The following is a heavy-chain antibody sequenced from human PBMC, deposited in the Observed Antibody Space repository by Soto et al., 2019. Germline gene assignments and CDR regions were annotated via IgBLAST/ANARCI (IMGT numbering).Heavy chain of an antibody. CDR3: ARDNYDFWSGYSHYYYGMDV. V-gene: IGHV3-30*03. CDR2: ISYDGSNK. Sequence: QVQLVESGGGVVQPGRSLRLSCAASGFTFSSYGMHWVRQAPGKGLEWVAVISYDGSNKYYADSVKGRFTISRDNSKNTLYLQMNSLRAEDTAVYYCARDNYDFWSGYSHYYYGMDVWGQGTTVTVSS. CDR1: GFTFSSYG. J-gene: IGHJ6*02. D-gene: IGHD3-3*01.